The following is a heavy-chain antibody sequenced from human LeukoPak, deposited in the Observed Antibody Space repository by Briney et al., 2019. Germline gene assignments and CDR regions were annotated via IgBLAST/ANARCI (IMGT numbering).Heavy chain of an antibody. Sequence: ASVKVSCKASGYTFTTYAMNWVRQAPGQGLEWMGWINPNSGGTNYAQKFQGRVTMTRDTSISTAYMELSRLRSDDTAVYYCARDDSFGELLPFDYWGQGTLVTVSS. CDR3: ARDDSFGELLPFDY. D-gene: IGHD3-10*01. CDR2: INPNSGGT. V-gene: IGHV1-2*02. CDR1: GYTFTTYA. J-gene: IGHJ4*02.